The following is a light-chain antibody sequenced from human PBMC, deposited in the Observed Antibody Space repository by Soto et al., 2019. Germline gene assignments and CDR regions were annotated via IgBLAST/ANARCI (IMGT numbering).Light chain of an antibody. CDR3: CSYAGTYTRV. CDR1: SSDVANYKY. J-gene: IGLJ1*01. Sequence: QSALTQPASVSGSPGQSVTISCTRTSSDVANYKYVSWYQQHPGKAPKLMIYDVNKRPSGVPYRFSGSKSGNTASLTISGLQAEDEADYYCCSYAGTYTRVFGTGTKVTVL. CDR2: DVN. V-gene: IGLV2-11*01.